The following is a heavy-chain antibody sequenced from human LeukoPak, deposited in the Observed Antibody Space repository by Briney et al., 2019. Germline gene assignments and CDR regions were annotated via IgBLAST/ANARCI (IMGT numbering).Heavy chain of an antibody. CDR3: ARERPSYYDILTGYYPRSLPYYFDY. CDR1: GGSISSYY. J-gene: IGHJ4*02. D-gene: IGHD3-9*01. Sequence: SETLSLTCTVSGGSISSYYWSWIRQPPGKGLEWIGYIYYSGSTNYNPSLKSRVTISVDTSKNQFSLKLSSVTAADTAVYYCARERPSYYDILTGYYPRSLPYYFDYWGQGTLVTVSS. V-gene: IGHV4-59*12. CDR2: IYYSGST.